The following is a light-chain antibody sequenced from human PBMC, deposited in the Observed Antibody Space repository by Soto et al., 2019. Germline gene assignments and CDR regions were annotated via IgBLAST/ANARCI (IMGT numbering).Light chain of an antibody. V-gene: IGKV1-39*01. J-gene: IGKJ2*01. CDR3: QQSYSTPFT. CDR1: QSITSY. CDR2: AAS. Sequence: DIQMTQSPSSLSASVGDIVTITCRAGQSITSYLNWYQQKPGKAPKLLIYAASSLQSGVPSRFSGSGSGTDFTLTISSLQPEDFATYYCQQSYSTPFTFGQGTKLEIK.